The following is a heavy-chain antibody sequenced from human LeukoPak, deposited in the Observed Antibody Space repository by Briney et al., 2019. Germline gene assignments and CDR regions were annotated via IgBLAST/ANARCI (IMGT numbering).Heavy chain of an antibody. D-gene: IGHD3-16*02. CDR2: INPNSGGT. Sequence: ASVKVSCKASGYTFTDNYMHWVRQAPGQGPEWMGWINPNSGGTKYALQFQRRVTMTRDTSISTAYLELSRLRSDDTAVYYCARDRGSYLFDPWGQRTLVTVSS. V-gene: IGHV1-2*02. CDR1: GYTFTDNY. CDR3: ARDRGSYLFDP. J-gene: IGHJ5*02.